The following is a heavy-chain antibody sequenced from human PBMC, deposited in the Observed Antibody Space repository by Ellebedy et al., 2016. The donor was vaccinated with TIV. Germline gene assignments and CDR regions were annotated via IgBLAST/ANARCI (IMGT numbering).Heavy chain of an antibody. CDR3: TRLYGFWSGYPNFDY. J-gene: IGHJ4*02. Sequence: SETLSLXXTVSGGSISTYYWNWIRQPPGKGLEWIGYVSDTGSTNYNPSLKSRVPISVDTSKNYFSLKLSSVTAADTAVYYCTRLYGFWSGYPNFDYWGQGTLVTVSS. V-gene: IGHV4-59*01. CDR2: VSDTGST. D-gene: IGHD3-3*01. CDR1: GGSISTYY.